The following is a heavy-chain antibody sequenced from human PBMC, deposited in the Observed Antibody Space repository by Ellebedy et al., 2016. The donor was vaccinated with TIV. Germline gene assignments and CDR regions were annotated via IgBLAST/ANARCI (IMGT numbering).Heavy chain of an antibody. Sequence: AASVKVSCKASGYTFSSNYMPWVRQAPGQGLEWMGITDPSGGSTNYAQKFQGRVTMTRDTSTSKVYMEFSSLRSEDTAVYYCARRSSAYALDYWGQGTLVTVSS. D-gene: IGHD5-12*01. CDR2: TDPSGGST. J-gene: IGHJ4*02. CDR3: ARRSSAYALDY. V-gene: IGHV1-46*01. CDR1: GYTFSSNY.